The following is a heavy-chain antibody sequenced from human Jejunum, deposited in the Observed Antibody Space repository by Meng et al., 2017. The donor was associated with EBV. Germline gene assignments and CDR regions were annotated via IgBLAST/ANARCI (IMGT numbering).Heavy chain of an antibody. J-gene: IGHJ4*02. CDR1: GFTFSGHA. CDR2: ISNVGNNK. V-gene: IGHV3-30-3*01. CDR3: TREWGADY. D-gene: IGHD3-16*01. Sequence: QVELVESGGGVVQPGRSLSLPCAASGFTFSGHAMQWVRQAPGKGLKWVALISNVGNNKYYADSVKGRFTISRDNSKNTLYLQMNSLRVDDTALYYCTREWGADYWGQGTLVTASS.